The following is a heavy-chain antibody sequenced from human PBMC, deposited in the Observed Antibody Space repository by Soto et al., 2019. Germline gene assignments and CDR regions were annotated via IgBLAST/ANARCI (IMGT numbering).Heavy chain of an antibody. CDR3: ERADIEVVPAAIVRQFDT. CDR1: GGPFSGYY. Sequence: PXASLSLTCAVYGGPFSGYYWSWIRQPPGKGLEWIGEINHSGSTNYNPSLKSRVTISVDTSKNQFSLKLSSVTAADTAVYYCERADIEVVPAAIVRQFDTWGQGTLVTVSS. CDR2: INHSGST. J-gene: IGHJ5*02. D-gene: IGHD2-2*01. V-gene: IGHV4-34*01.